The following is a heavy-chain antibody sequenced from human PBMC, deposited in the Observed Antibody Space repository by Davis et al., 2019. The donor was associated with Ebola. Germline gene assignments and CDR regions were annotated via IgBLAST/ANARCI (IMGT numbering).Heavy chain of an antibody. J-gene: IGHJ4*02. V-gene: IGHV3-23*01. CDR3: TRVEWWPGGFDF. D-gene: IGHD3-3*01. Sequence: GESLKISCAASGFTFSSYWMNWVRQAPGKGLEWVSTFGTSGDTYYADSVKGQFTVSRDNSENTLYLQMDNLRPEDTAVYYCTRVEWWPGGFDFWGQGTLVTVSS. CDR2: FGTSGDT. CDR1: GFTFSSYW.